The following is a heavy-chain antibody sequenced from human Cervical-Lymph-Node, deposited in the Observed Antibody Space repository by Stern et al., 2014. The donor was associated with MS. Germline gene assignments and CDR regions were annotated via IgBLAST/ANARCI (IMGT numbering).Heavy chain of an antibody. CDR3: ARGVTAVTNYVPNWCFDL. D-gene: IGHD4-11*01. V-gene: IGHV4-39*02. CDR2: VYYSGIT. Sequence: QLQLQESGPGLVKPSETLSLTCTVSGGSITNRDYWGWIRQSPGKGLEWIGSVYYSGITYYRPSLKSRATISIDTSRNHLFLRLPSVTATDTAVYFCARGVTAVTNYVPNWCFDLWGRGTLVTVSS. CDR1: GGSITNRDY. J-gene: IGHJ2*01.